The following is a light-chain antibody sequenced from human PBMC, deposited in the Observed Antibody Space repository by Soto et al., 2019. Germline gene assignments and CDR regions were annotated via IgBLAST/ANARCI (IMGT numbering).Light chain of an antibody. CDR1: QSVSSY. V-gene: IGKV3-11*01. CDR3: QQRSNWPYT. J-gene: IGKJ2*01. Sequence: EIVLTQSPGTLSLSPGERATLSCRASQSVSSYLAWYQQKPGQAPRLLIYDASNRATGIPARFSGSGSGTDFTLTSISLEPEDFAVYYCQQRSNWPYTFGQGTKLEIK. CDR2: DAS.